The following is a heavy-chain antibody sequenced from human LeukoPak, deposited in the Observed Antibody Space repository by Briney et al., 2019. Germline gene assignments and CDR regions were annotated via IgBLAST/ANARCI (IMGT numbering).Heavy chain of an antibody. V-gene: IGHV3-21*01. CDR3: ARDPIWFGELHLFDY. CDR2: ISSSSSYI. Sequence: GGSLRLSCAASGFTFSSYSMNWVRQAPGKGLEWVSSISSSSSYIYYADSVKGRFTISRDNAKNSLYLQMNSLRAEDTAVYYCARDPIWFGELHLFDYWGKGTLVTVSS. J-gene: IGHJ4*02. D-gene: IGHD3-10*01. CDR1: GFTFSSYS.